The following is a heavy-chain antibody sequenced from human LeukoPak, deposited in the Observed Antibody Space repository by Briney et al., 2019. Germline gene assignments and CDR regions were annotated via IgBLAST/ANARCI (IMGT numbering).Heavy chain of an antibody. J-gene: IGHJ4*02. D-gene: IGHD1-7*01. CDR1: GFTFDDYG. Sequence: PGGSLRLSCAASGFTFDDYGMSWVRQAPGKGLEWVSGINWNGGSTGYADSVKGRFTISRDNAKNSLYLQMNSLRAEDTALYYCAKDWGYNWNSAHDYWGQGTLVTVSS. V-gene: IGHV3-20*04. CDR2: INWNGGST. CDR3: AKDWGYNWNSAHDY.